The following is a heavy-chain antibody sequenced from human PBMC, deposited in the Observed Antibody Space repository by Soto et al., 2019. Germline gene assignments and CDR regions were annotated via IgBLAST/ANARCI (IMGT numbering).Heavy chain of an antibody. CDR3: TTDAAWYGSGSYPFDY. D-gene: IGHD3-10*01. Sequence: PGGSLRLSCAASGFTVSSNYMSWVRQAPGKGLEWVSVIYSGGSTYYADSVKGRFTISRDNSKNTLYLQMNSLRAEDTAVYYCTTDAAWYGSGSYPFDYWGQGTLVTVSS. CDR1: GFTVSSNY. J-gene: IGHJ4*02. V-gene: IGHV3-66*01. CDR2: IYSGGST.